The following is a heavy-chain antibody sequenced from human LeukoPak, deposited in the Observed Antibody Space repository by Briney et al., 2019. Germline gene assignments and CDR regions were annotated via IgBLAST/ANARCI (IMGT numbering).Heavy chain of an antibody. CDR2: INPNNGGT. D-gene: IGHD2-2*01. CDR1: GYTITGYY. J-gene: IGHJ4*02. V-gene: IGHV1-2*02. Sequence: ASVKVSCKAFGYTITGYYIHWVRQAPGQGLEWMGWINPNNGGTNSAQKFQGRVTMTRDTSISTAYMELSRLRSDDTAVYYCARGRGIGTTPRKFDYWGQGTLVTVSS. CDR3: ARGRGIGTTPRKFDY.